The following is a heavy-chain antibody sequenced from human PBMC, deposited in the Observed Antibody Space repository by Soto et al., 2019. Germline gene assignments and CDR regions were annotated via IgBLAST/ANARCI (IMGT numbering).Heavy chain of an antibody. CDR2: IIPILGIA. J-gene: IGHJ5*02. D-gene: IGHD6-13*01. Sequence: QVQLVQSGAEVKKPGSSVKVSCKASGGTFSSYTISWVRQAPGQGLEWMGRIIPILGIANYAQKFQGRVTITADKSTSTAYMELSSLRSEDTAVYYCAREWDSSSEWYWFDPWGQGTLVSVSS. CDR3: AREWDSSSEWYWFDP. V-gene: IGHV1-69*08. CDR1: GGTFSSYT.